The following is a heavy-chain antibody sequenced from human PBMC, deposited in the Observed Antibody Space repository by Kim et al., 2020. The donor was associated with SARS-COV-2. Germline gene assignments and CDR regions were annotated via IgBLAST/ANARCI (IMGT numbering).Heavy chain of an antibody. V-gene: IGHV3-33*05. D-gene: IGHD2-2*01. CDR2: ISYYGSNK. J-gene: IGHJ4*02. CDR1: GFTFSSYG. Sequence: GGSLRLSCAASGFTFSSYGMHWVRQAPGKGLEWVAVISYYGSNKYYADSVKGRFTISRDNSKNTLYLQMNSLRAEDTAVYYCARKFRGNKGAVPAAMGNQPWGQGTLVTVSS. CDR3: ARKFRGNKGAVPAAMGNQP.